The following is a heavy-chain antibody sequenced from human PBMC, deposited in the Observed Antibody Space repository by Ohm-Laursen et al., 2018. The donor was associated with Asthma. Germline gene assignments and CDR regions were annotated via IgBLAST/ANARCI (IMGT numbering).Heavy chain of an antibody. CDR3: AREPSNYDFWSGYTYY. Sequence: SLRLSCTASGFPFSSYAMHWVRQAPGKGLEWVAVISYAGSNKYYANSVKGRFTISRDNSKNTVYLQMNSLRAEDTAVYYCAREPSNYDFWSGYTYYWGQGTLVTVSS. D-gene: IGHD3-3*01. CDR2: ISYAGSNK. V-gene: IGHV3-30*03. J-gene: IGHJ4*02. CDR1: GFPFSSYA.